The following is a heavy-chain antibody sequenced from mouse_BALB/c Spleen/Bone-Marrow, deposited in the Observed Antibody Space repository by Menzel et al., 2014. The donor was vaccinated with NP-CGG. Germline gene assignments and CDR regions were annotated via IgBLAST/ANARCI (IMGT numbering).Heavy chain of an antibody. V-gene: IGHV1S81*02. D-gene: IGHD2-2*01. J-gene: IGHJ1*01. CDR3: ARYNAYDWYFDV. CDR2: INPSNGRS. Sequence: QVQLQQPGAELVKPGASVKLSCKASGYTFTSYRMHWVKQRPGQGPEWIGEINPSNGRSNYSEKFKSKATLTVDKSSSTTYMQLSSLTSEDSAVYSCARYNAYDWYFDVWGAGTTVTVYS. CDR1: GYTFTSYR.